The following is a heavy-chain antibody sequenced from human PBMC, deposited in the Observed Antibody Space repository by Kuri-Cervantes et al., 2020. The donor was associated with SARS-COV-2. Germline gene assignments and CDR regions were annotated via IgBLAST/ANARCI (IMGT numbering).Heavy chain of an antibody. CDR1: GGSFSGYY. CDR3: ARDDSRLEGYFDY. J-gene: IGHJ4*02. Sequence: SETLSLTCAVYGGSFSGYYWSWIRQPPGKGLEWIGEINHSGSTNYNPSLKSRVTMSVDTSKNQFSLKLSSMTAADTAVYYCARDDSRLEGYFDYWGQGTLVTVSS. CDR2: INHSGST. V-gene: IGHV4-34*01. D-gene: IGHD3-22*01.